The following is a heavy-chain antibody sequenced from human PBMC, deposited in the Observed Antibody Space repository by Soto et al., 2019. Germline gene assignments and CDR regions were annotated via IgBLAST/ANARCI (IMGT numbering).Heavy chain of an antibody. D-gene: IGHD2-8*01. CDR3: AGGYCTTSICDPWFDP. CDR1: GYAFTSYW. J-gene: IGHJ5*02. V-gene: IGHV5-51*01. CDR2: IYPGDSDT. Sequence: PGESLKISCTGWGYAFTSYWIAWVRQMPGKGLEWMGIIYPGDSDTRYSPSFQGQVTISADKSITTAYLQWSSLKASDTAMYYCAGGYCTTSICDPWFDPWGQGTLVTVSS.